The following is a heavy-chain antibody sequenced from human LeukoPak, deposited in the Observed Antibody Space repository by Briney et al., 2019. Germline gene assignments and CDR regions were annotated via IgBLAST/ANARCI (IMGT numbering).Heavy chain of an antibody. CDR3: ARVPVGYYYDSSAEGLIDY. J-gene: IGHJ4*02. CDR1: GGTFSSYA. V-gene: IGHV1-69*04. D-gene: IGHD3-22*01. Sequence: ASVKVSCKASGGTFSSYAISWVRQAPGQGLEWMGRIIPILGIANYAQKFQGRVTITADKSTSTAYMELSSLRSEDTAVYYCARVPVGYYYDSSAEGLIDYWGQGTLVTVSS. CDR2: IIPILGIA.